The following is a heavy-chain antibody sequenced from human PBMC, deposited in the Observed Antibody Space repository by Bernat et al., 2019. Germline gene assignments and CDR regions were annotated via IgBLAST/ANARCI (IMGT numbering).Heavy chain of an antibody. D-gene: IGHD5-12*01. J-gene: IGHJ5*02. V-gene: IGHV2-5*02. CDR3: AHYRATLNRNYFDP. CDR1: GFSLNTSGVG. CDR2: IYWDDDK. Sequence: QITLKEAGPTLVKPTQTLTLTCTFSGFSLNTSGVGVGWIRQSPGEALEWLALIYWDDDKRYTPSLKTRLTVTKDTSKSQVVLTMTNMDPVDTATYYCAHYRATLNRNYFDPWGQGTLVTVSS.